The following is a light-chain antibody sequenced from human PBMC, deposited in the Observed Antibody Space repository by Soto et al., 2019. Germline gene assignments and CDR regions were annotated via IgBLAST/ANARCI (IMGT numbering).Light chain of an antibody. V-gene: IGKV1-39*01. CDR3: QQSYGAPG. CDR1: QSISSN. Sequence: DIQMTQSPSSLSASVGDRVTITCRASQSISSNLNWYQQKSGKAPKLLIYAASRLQSGVPSRFSGSGSETDFTLSINSLQPEDFATYYCQQSYGAPGFGQGTKVEIK. J-gene: IGKJ1*01. CDR2: AAS.